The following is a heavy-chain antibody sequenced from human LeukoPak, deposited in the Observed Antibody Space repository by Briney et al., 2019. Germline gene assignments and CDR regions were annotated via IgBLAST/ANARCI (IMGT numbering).Heavy chain of an antibody. J-gene: IGHJ5*02. CDR1: RYTFTSYG. D-gene: IGHD2-15*01. CDR2: ISAYNGNT. Sequence: ASVKVSCKASRYTFTSYGISWVRQAPGQGLEWVGWISAYNGNTNYAQKLQGRVTMTTDTSTSTAYMELRSLRSDDTAVYYCARDPDLDCSGGSCYYNWLDPWGQGTLVTVSS. V-gene: IGHV1-18*01. CDR3: ARDPDLDCSGGSCYYNWLDP.